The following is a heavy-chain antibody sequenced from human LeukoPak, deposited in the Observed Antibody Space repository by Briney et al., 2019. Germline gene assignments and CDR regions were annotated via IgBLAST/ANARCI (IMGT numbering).Heavy chain of an antibody. D-gene: IGHD3-10*01. V-gene: IGHV4-59*01. CDR1: GGSISSYY. CDR3: ARRLWFGRSYGMDV. J-gene: IGHJ6*02. CDR2: IYYSGST. Sequence: SETLSLTCTVSGGSISSYYWSWIRQPPGKGLEWIGYIYYSGSTNYNPSLKSRVTISVDTSKNQFSLKLSSVTAADTAVYYCARRLWFGRSYGMDVWGQGTTVTVSS.